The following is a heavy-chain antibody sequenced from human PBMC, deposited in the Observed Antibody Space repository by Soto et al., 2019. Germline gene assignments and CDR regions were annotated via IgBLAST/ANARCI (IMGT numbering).Heavy chain of an antibody. CDR3: AKGAGYSYGSHFDS. Sequence: GGSLRLSCAASGFTFSTYGMHWVRQAPGQGLEWVASISDDGSDEYYADSVKGRFTISRDNSKNTLYLQMNSLRAENTAIYYCAKGAGYSYGSHFDSWGQGTLVTVSS. CDR2: ISDDGSDE. D-gene: IGHD5-18*01. CDR1: GFTFSTYG. J-gene: IGHJ4*02. V-gene: IGHV3-30*18.